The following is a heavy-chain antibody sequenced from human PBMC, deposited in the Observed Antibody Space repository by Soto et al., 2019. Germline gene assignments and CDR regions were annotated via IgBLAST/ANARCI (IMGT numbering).Heavy chain of an antibody. CDR2: ISIDGSNK. V-gene: IGHV3-30*18. CDR3: AKGSEAARQELDY. D-gene: IGHD6-6*01. CDR1: GFTFSTYG. J-gene: IGHJ4*02. Sequence: QVQLVESGGGVVQPGRSLRLSCAASGFTFSTYGMHWVRQAPGKGPEWVAVISIDGSNKYYADSVKGRFTISRDNSKNTLYLQMNSLRDDGTAVYYCAKGSEAARQELDYWGQGTLVTVSS.